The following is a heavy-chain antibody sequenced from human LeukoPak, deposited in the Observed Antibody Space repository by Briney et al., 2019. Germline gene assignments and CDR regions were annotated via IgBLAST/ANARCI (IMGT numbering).Heavy chain of an antibody. CDR1: GGSFSGYY. J-gene: IGHJ4*02. Sequence: SETLSLTCAVYGGSFSGYYWSWIRQPPGKGLEWIGEINHSGSTNYNPSLKSRVTISVDTSKNQFSLKLSSVTAADTAVNYCARGQWDRFVVVPAAKGARLDYWGQGTLVTVSS. CDR3: ARGQWDRFVVVPAAKGARLDY. V-gene: IGHV4-34*01. D-gene: IGHD2-2*01. CDR2: INHSGST.